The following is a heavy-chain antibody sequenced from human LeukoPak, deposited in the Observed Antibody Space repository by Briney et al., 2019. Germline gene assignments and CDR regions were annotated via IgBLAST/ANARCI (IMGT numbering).Heavy chain of an antibody. CDR3: ARRLRWGDAFDI. CDR2: IRYDGNNK. J-gene: IGHJ3*02. CDR1: GFTFSSSD. D-gene: IGHD4-23*01. V-gene: IGHV3-30*02. Sequence: PGGSLRLSCAASGFTFSSSDMHWVRQAPGKGLEWVAFIRYDGNNKYYAGSVKGRFTISRDNSKNTLYLQMNSLRAEDTAMYYCARRLRWGDAFDIWGQGTMVTVSS.